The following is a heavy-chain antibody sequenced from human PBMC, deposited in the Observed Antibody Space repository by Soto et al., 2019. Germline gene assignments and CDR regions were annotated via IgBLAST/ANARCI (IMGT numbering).Heavy chain of an antibody. D-gene: IGHD4-4*01. CDR1: GFTFSGYW. CDR3: ARAPYSNAWYRFDL. CDR2: IKHDGSVQ. Sequence: QLVESGGGLVQPGGSLRLSCEASGFTFSGYWMSWVRQAPGKGLEWVADIKHDGSVQYYVDSVKGRFTISRDNAKKLLYLQMSGLRAEDAALYYCARAPYSNAWYRFDLWGQGTQVTVSS. J-gene: IGHJ4*02. V-gene: IGHV3-7*03.